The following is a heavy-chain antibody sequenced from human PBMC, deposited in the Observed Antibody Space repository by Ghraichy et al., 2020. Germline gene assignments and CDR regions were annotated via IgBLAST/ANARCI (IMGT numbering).Heavy chain of an antibody. D-gene: IGHD5-18*01. CDR1: GFTFSSYG. CDR3: AKVADAEGYSYGFDVYYFDY. CDR2: ISYDGSNK. V-gene: IGHV3-30*18. Sequence: GGSLRLSCAASGFTFSSYGMHWVRQAPGKGLEWVAVISYDGSNKYYADSVKGRFTISRDNSKNTLYLQMNSLRAEDTAVYYCAKVADAEGYSYGFDVYYFDYWGQGTLVTVSS. J-gene: IGHJ4*02.